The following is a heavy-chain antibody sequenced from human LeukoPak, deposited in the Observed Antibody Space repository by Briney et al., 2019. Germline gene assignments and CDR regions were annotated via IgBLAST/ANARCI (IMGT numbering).Heavy chain of an antibody. CDR1: GGSISSSSYY. CDR2: IYYSGST. D-gene: IGHD1-14*01. V-gene: IGHV4-39*01. J-gene: IGHJ4*02. CDR3: DSLTTYFDY. Sequence: SETLSLTCTVSGGSISSSSYYWGWIRQPPGKGLEWIGSIYYSGSTHYNPSLESRVTISVDTSKNQFSLKLSSVTAADTAVYYCDSLTTYFDYWGQGTLVTVSS.